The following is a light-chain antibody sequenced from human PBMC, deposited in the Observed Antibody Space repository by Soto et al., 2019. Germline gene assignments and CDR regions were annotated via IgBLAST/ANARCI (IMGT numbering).Light chain of an antibody. CDR2: GAS. Sequence: EIVMTQSPATLSVSPGERATLSCRASQSVSSNLAWYQQKPGQAPRLLIYGASTRATGIPARFSGRGSGTEFTLTNSSLQSEDFAVYYCQQYNNWPGTFGQGTKVEIK. CDR3: QQYNNWPGT. J-gene: IGKJ1*01. CDR1: QSVSSN. V-gene: IGKV3-15*01.